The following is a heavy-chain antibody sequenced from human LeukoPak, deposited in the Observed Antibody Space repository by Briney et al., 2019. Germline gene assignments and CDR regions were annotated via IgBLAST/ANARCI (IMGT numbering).Heavy chain of an antibody. CDR2: IYTSGST. CDR1: GGSITGYY. Sequence: SETLSLTCTVSGGSITGYYWSWIRQPAVKELEWIGRIYTSGSTRYSPSLKSRVTVSVDTSKSQFSLKLSSVTAADTAVYYCARDPTDGYTFFDYWGQGTLVTVSS. V-gene: IGHV4-4*07. J-gene: IGHJ4*02. D-gene: IGHD5-12*01. CDR3: ARDPTDGYTFFDY.